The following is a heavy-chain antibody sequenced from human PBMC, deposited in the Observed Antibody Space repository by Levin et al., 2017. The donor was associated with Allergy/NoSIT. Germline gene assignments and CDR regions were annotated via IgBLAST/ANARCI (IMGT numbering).Heavy chain of an antibody. D-gene: IGHD6-13*01. CDR1: GFTFSSYA. V-gene: IGHV3-23*01. J-gene: IGHJ1*01. CDR2: ISGSGGST. Sequence: GGSLRLSCAASGFTFSSYAMSWVRQAPGKGLEWVSAISGSGGSTYYADSVKGRFTISRDNSKNTLYLQMNSLRAEDTAVYYCAKDKARPEGSSWPEYFQHWGQGTLVTVSS. CDR3: AKDKARPEGSSWPEYFQH.